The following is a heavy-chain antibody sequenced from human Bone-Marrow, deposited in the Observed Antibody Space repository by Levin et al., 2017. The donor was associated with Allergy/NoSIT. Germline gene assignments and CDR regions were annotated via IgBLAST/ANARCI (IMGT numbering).Heavy chain of an antibody. CDR1: GFTFSSSD. D-gene: IGHD1-26*01. V-gene: IGHV3-30*18. Sequence: GGSLRLSCAVSGFTFSSSDVHWVRQAPGKGLEWVAVMSYDGSNKNYADSVKGRFTISRDNSKNTLYLQMNSLRVEDTAVYYCAKDQSLVGTTTYYFDYWGQGTLVTVSS. CDR3: AKDQSLVGTTTYYFDY. J-gene: IGHJ4*02. CDR2: MSYDGSNK.